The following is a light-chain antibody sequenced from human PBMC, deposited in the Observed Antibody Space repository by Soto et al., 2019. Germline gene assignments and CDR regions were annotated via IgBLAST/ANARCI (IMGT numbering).Light chain of an antibody. CDR3: LQHNAYPWM. V-gene: IGKV1-17*01. CDR2: AAS. CDR1: QGIGNN. Sequence: DLQMTQSPSSLSASVGDRVTITCRASQGIGNNLGWYQQKPGKAPKRLIYAASSLQSGVPSRFSGSESGTEFTLTISSLQPEDFATYYCLQHNAYPWMFGQGTKVEIK. J-gene: IGKJ1*01.